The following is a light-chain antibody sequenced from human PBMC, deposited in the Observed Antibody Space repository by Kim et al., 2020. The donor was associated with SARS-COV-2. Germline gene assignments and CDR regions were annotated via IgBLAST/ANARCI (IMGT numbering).Light chain of an antibody. J-gene: IGKJ4*01. CDR1: QDISGY. V-gene: IGKV3-11*01. Sequence: EIVLTQSPATLSLSPGERATLSCRASQDISGYLAWYQQNPGQAPRLLIYDVSNRATGIPARFSGSGSGTDFTLTISSLAPEDFAVYYCQQRSQWPRTFGGGTKVDIK. CDR2: DVS. CDR3: QQRSQWPRT.